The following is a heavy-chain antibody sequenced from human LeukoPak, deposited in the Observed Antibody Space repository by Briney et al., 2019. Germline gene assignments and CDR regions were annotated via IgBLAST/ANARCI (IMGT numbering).Heavy chain of an antibody. D-gene: IGHD3-22*01. V-gene: IGHV4-59*01. CDR1: GASISTYY. CDR2: IYYSGST. CDR3: SGRNYYDSSGYFSNMDV. J-gene: IGHJ6*03. Sequence: PSETLSLTCTVSGASISTYYWSWIRQPPGKGLEWIGYIYYSGSTSYNPSLKSRVTISVDTSKNQFSLKLSSVTAADTAVYYCSGRNYYDSSGYFSNMDVWGKGTTVTVSS.